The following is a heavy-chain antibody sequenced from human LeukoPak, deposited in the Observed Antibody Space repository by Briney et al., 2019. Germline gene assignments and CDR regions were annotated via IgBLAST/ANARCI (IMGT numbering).Heavy chain of an antibody. CDR1: GGSFSGYY. D-gene: IGHD2-15*01. V-gene: IGHV4-34*01. CDR2: INHSGST. CDR3: ASSEGVVVAAFKPYSDY. Sequence: SETLSLTCAVYGGSFSGYYWSWIRQPPGKGLEWIGEINHSGSTNYNPSLKSRVTISVDTSKNQFSLKLSSVTAADTAVYYCASSEGVVVAAFKPYSDYWGQGTLATVSS. J-gene: IGHJ4*02.